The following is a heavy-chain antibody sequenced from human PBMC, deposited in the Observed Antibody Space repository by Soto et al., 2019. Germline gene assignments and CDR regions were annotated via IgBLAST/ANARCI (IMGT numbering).Heavy chain of an antibody. V-gene: IGHV1-69*02. CDR1: GGTFSSYT. J-gene: IGHJ4*02. D-gene: IGHD3-9*01. CDR2: IIPILGIA. Sequence: SVKVSCKASGGTFSSYTISWVRQAPGQGLEWMGRIIPILGIANYAQKFQGRVTITADKSTSTAYMELSSLRSEDAAVYYCARGARDDILTGYYSSWLDYWGQGTLVTVSS. CDR3: ARGARDDILTGYYSSWLDY.